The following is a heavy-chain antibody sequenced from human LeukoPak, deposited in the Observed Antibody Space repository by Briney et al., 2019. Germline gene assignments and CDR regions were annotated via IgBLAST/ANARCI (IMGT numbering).Heavy chain of an antibody. CDR3: ARRGMTTVTTSDY. CDR2: IYPGDSDT. V-gene: IGHV5-51*01. Sequence: GESLKNSCQGSGYSFTSYWIAWVRQMPGKGLEWMGSIYPGDSDTRYSPSFQGQVTISADKSISTAYLQWSSLKASDTAMYYCARRGMTTVTTSDYWGQGTLVTVSS. CDR1: GYSFTSYW. D-gene: IGHD4-17*01. J-gene: IGHJ4*02.